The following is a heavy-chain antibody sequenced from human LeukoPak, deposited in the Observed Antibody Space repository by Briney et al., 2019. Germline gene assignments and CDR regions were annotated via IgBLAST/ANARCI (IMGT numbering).Heavy chain of an antibody. Sequence: GGSLRLSCAASGFTVSSNYMSWVRQAPGKGLEWVSVIYSGGSTYYADSVKGRFTISRDNSKNTLYLQMNSLRAEDTAVYYCARESGAYYDILTGSLAHDAFDIWGQGTMVTVSS. J-gene: IGHJ3*02. CDR1: GFTVSSNY. D-gene: IGHD3-9*01. CDR2: IYSGGST. CDR3: ARESGAYYDILTGSLAHDAFDI. V-gene: IGHV3-53*01.